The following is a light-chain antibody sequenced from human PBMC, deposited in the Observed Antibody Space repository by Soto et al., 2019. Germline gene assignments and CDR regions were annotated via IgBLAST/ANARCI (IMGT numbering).Light chain of an antibody. CDR2: VAS. J-gene: IGKJ4*01. CDR3: QQYNVWPLT. Sequence: EIVMTQSPATLSVSPGERATLSCRASQSVSSNLAWYQQKPGQTPKLLIYVASTRATGIPARFSGSGSGTEFTLTSSSLQSVDFAVYYCQQYNVWPLTFGGGTKVEFK. CDR1: QSVSSN. V-gene: IGKV3-15*01.